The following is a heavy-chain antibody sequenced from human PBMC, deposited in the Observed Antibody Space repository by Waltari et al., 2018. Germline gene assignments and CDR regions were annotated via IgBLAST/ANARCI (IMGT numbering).Heavy chain of an antibody. Sequence: EVQLLESGGGLVQPGGSLRLSCAASGFTFSSYAMSWVRQAPGKGLEWVSAISGGGGSTYSADSVKGRFTISRDNSKNTLYLQMNSLRAEDTAVYYCAKDSHRSPQGYFQHWGQGTLVTVSS. J-gene: IGHJ1*01. CDR2: ISGGGGST. V-gene: IGHV3-23*01. CDR1: GFTFSSYA. D-gene: IGHD2-15*01. CDR3: AKDSHRSPQGYFQH.